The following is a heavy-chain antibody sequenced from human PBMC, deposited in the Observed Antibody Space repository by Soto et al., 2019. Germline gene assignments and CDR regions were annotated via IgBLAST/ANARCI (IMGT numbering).Heavy chain of an antibody. Sequence: QVQLQESGPGLVKPSQTLSLTCTVSGGSITSDYSCWSWIRQPPGEGLEWIGHIFDSGTTYTNPSLRXQFAXSXSTSKNPFSLTLSSVTAADTAVYYCASGPSGDQVHYWGQGALGTVSS. CDR3: ASGPSGDQVHY. V-gene: IGHV4-30-4*01. D-gene: IGHD7-27*01. CDR2: IFDSGTT. J-gene: IGHJ4*02. CDR1: GGSITSDYSC.